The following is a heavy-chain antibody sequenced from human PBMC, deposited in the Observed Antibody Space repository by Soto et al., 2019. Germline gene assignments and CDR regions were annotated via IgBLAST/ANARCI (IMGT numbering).Heavy chain of an antibody. CDR3: ARHNYGSGSTYFDY. CDR1: GCSISSYY. V-gene: IGHV4-59*08. CDR2: IYYSGST. D-gene: IGHD3-10*01. Sequence: PSETLSLTCPVSGCSISSYYWSWIRQPPGKGLEWIGYIYYSGSTNYNPSLKSRVTISVDTSKNQFSLKLNSMTAADTAVYYCARHNYGSGSTYFDYWGQGTLVTVS. J-gene: IGHJ4*02.